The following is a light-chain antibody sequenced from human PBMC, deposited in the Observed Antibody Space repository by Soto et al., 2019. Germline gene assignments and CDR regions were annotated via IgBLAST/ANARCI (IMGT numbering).Light chain of an antibody. J-gene: IGKJ3*01. CDR2: GAS. Sequence: EIVLTQSPGTLSLSLGERATLSCRASQSVSSSHLAWYQQRPGQAPRLLIYGASNRVTGIPDRFSGSGSGTEFTLTISRLESEDFAVYYCQQYGTSVTFGPGTKVDIK. CDR1: QSVSSSH. V-gene: IGKV3-20*01. CDR3: QQYGTSVT.